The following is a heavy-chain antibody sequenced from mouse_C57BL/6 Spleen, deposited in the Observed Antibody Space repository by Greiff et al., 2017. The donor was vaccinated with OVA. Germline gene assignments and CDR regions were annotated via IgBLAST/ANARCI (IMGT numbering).Heavy chain of an antibody. Sequence: VQGVESGPGLVQPSQSLSITCTVSGFSLTSYGVHWVRQSPGTGLEWLGVIWRGGSTDYNAAFMSRLSITKDNSKSQVFFKMNSLQADDTAIYYCAKNRDWDWYFDVWGTGTTVTVSS. D-gene: IGHD4-1*01. V-gene: IGHV2-5*01. CDR2: IWRGGST. CDR3: AKNRDWDWYFDV. CDR1: GFSLTSYG. J-gene: IGHJ1*03.